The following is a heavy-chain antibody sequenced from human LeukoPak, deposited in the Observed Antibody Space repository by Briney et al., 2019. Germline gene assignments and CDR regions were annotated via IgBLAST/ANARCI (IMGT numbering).Heavy chain of an antibody. D-gene: IGHD6-19*01. V-gene: IGHV4-34*01. CDR2: INHSGST. CDR1: GGSFSGYY. Sequence: SETLSLTCAVYGGSFSGYYWSWIRQPPGKGLEWIGEINHSGSTNYNPPLKSRVTMSIDTSKNHFSLKLTSVTAADTATYYCARETSLAGFASGLGFNYWGQGILVSVSS. CDR3: ARETSLAGFASGLGFNY. J-gene: IGHJ4*02.